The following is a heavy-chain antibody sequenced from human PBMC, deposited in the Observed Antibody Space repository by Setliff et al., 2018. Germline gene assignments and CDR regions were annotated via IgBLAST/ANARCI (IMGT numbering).Heavy chain of an antibody. CDR1: GFTFSSYW. V-gene: IGHV3-7*01. Sequence: PGGSLRLSCAASGFTFSSYWMTWVRQAPGKGLEWVANIKQDGSEKYYVDSVKGRFTLSRDNAKNSLYLQMNSLRAEDTATYYCARSENCFSTHCSPYDYWGQGTLVTVSS. CDR3: ARSENCFSTHCSPYDY. CDR2: IKQDGSEK. J-gene: IGHJ4*02. D-gene: IGHD2-2*01.